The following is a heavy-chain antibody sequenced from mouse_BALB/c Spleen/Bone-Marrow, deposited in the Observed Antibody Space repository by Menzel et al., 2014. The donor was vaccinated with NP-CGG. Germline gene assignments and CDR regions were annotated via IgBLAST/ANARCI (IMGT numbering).Heavy chain of an antibody. CDR3: ARLDGYYVAMDY. Sequence: VHVKQSGPELVKPGASVKISCKASGYTFTDYNMHWVKQSHGKSLERIGYIYPYNGGTGYNQKFKSKATLTVDNSSSTAYMELRSLTSEDSAVYYCARLDGYYVAMDYWGQGTSVTVSS. D-gene: IGHD2-3*01. J-gene: IGHJ4*01. V-gene: IGHV1S29*02. CDR1: GYTFTDYN. CDR2: IYPYNGGT.